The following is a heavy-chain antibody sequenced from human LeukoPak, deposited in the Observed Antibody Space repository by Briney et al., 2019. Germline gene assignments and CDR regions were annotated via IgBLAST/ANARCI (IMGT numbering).Heavy chain of an antibody. D-gene: IGHD7-27*01. J-gene: IGHJ4*02. V-gene: IGHV4-39*01. Sequence: PSETLSLTCTVSGGSISSSSYYWGWIRQPPGKGLEWIGSIYYSGSTYYNPSLKSRVTISVDTSKNQFSLRLTSVTAADTALYYCARLPGDAYYFHYWGQGALVTVSS. CDR1: GGSISSSSYY. CDR3: ARLPGDAYYFHY. CDR2: IYYSGST.